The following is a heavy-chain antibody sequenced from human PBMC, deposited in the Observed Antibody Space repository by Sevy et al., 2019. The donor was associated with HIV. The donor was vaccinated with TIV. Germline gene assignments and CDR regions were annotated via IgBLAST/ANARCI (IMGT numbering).Heavy chain of an antibody. J-gene: IGHJ4*02. CDR1: GFTFSSYA. D-gene: IGHD6-19*01. CDR3: AKADRAVAGTFDY. V-gene: IGHV3-23*01. CDR2: ISGSGGST. Sequence: GGSLRLSCAASGFTFSSYAMSWVRQAPGKGLEWVSAISGSGGSTYYEDSVKGRFTISRDNSKNTLYRQMNSLRAEDTAVYYCAKADRAVAGTFDYWGQGTLVTVSS.